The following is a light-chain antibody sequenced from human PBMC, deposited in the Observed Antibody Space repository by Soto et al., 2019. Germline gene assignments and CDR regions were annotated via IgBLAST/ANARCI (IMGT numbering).Light chain of an antibody. CDR1: QSVLYSSNNKNF. CDR3: QQYYTPPPT. V-gene: IGKV4-1*01. CDR2: WAS. J-gene: IGKJ2*01. Sequence: DIVMTQSPDSLAVSLDERATINCKSSQSVLYSSNNKNFLAWYQQKPRQPPKLLIYWASTRESGVPDRFSGSGSATDFTLTISSLQAEDVAVYYCQQYYTPPPTFGQGTELEIK.